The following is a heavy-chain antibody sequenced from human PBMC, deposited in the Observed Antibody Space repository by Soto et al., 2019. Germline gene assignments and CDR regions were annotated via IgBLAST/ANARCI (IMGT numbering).Heavy chain of an antibody. CDR2: IKGDGSEK. Sequence: GGSLRLSCVASGFTFTSYWMSWVRQAPGKGLEWVANIKGDGSEKRYVDSVKGRLTISRDNAKNSVYLQMNSLRVEDTALYYCGRDEVRNGVGVWGQGTTVTVSS. CDR3: GRDEVRNGVGV. CDR1: GFTFTSYW. J-gene: IGHJ6*02. V-gene: IGHV3-7*01.